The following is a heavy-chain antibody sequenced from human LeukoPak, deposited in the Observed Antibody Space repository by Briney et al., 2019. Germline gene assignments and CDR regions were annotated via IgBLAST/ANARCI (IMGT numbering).Heavy chain of an antibody. CDR2: IYSGGST. V-gene: IGHV3-53*01. D-gene: IGHD3-3*01. CDR1: EFTVSNKY. J-gene: IGHJ4*02. Sequence: PGGSLRLSCAASEFTVSNKYMSWVRQAPGKGLEWVSVIYSGGSTYYADSVKGRFTISRDNSKNTLYLQMNSLRAEDTAVYYCARVWSGHFDYWGQGTLVTVSS. CDR3: ARVWSGHFDY.